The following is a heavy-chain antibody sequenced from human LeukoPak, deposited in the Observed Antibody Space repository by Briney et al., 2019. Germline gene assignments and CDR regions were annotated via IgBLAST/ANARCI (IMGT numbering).Heavy chain of an antibody. CDR1: GGSISSSNW. D-gene: IGHD3-16*01. CDR3: VGHSDY. CDR2: IKQDGSEK. V-gene: IGHV3-7*01. J-gene: IGHJ4*02. Sequence: ETLSLTCAVSGGSISSSNWMSWVRQAPGKGLEWVANIKQDGSEKYYVDSVKGRFTISRDNAKNSLYLQMNSLRAEDTAVYYCVGHSDYWGQGTLVTVSS.